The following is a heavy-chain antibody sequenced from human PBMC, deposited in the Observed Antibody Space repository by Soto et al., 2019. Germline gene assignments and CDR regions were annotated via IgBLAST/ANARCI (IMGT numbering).Heavy chain of an antibody. D-gene: IGHD2-15*01. CDR1: XGXXXSXXXX. Sequence: SETLSXXXXVXXGXXXSXXXXWGWIRQPPGKGLEWIGSIYYSGSTYYNPSLKSRVTISVDTSKNQFSLKLSSVTAADTAVYYCARITQDIVLVVAGAPRWFDPWGQGALVT. CDR3: ARITQDIVLVVAGAPRWFDP. CDR2: IYYSGST. V-gene: IGHV4-39*01. J-gene: IGHJ5*02.